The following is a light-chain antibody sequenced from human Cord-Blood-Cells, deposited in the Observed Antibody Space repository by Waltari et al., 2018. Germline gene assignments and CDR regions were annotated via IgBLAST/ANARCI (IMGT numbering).Light chain of an antibody. CDR3: QQRSNWPPWT. CDR1: QSVSSY. Sequence: EIVLTQSPATLSLSPGDRATLSCRASQSVSSYLAWYQQKPGQAPRLLIYAASNRATGIPARFSGSGSGTDFTLTISSLEPEDFAVYYCQQRSNWPPWTFGQGTKVEIK. CDR2: AAS. J-gene: IGKJ1*01. V-gene: IGKV3-11*01.